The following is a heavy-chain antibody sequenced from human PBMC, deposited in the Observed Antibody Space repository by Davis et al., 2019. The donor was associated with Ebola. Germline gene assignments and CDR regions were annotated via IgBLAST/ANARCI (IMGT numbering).Heavy chain of an antibody. CDR2: MNPNSGNT. D-gene: IGHD2-21*01. V-gene: IGHV1-8*02. J-gene: IGHJ3*02. CDR3: ARRVVVIASDAFDI. Sequence: ASVKVSCKASGGTFSSYAISWVRQAPGQGLEWMGWMNPNSGNTGYAQKFQGRVTMTRNTSISTAYMELSSLRSENTAVYYCARRVVVIASDAFDIWGQGTMVTVSS. CDR1: GGTFSSYA.